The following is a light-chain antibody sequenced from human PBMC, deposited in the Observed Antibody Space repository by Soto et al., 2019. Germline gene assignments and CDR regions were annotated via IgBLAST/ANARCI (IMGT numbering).Light chain of an antibody. CDR2: GAS. CDR1: QSVRGN. CDR3: QQYNNWPFIT. J-gene: IGKJ5*01. V-gene: IGKV3-15*01. Sequence: EIVMTQSPATLSVSPGERATLSCRASQSVRGNLAWYQQKPGQSPRLLIYGASSRATGIPARFSGSGSGTEFTLTISSLQSEDFAFYYCQQYNNWPFITFGQGKRLEIK.